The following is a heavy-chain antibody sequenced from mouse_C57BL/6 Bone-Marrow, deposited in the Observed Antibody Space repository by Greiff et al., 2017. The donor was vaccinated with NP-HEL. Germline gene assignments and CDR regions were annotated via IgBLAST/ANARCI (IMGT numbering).Heavy chain of an antibody. CDR3: ARQEDYDYPWFAY. D-gene: IGHD2-4*01. Sequence: QVQLQQPGAELVKPGASVKMSCKASGYTFTSYWITWVKQRPGQGLEWIGDIYPGSGSTNYNEKFKSKATLTVDTSSSTAYMQLSSLTSEDSAVYYCARQEDYDYPWFAYWGQGTLVTVSA. CDR2: IYPGSGST. V-gene: IGHV1-55*01. CDR1: GYTFTSYW. J-gene: IGHJ3*01.